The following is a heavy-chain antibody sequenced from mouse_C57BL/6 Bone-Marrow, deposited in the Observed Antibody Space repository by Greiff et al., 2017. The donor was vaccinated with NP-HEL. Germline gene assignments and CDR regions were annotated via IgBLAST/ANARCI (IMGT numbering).Heavy chain of an antibody. CDR1: GYTFTNYW. Sequence: VQRVESGAELVRPGTSVKMSCKASGYTFTNYWIGWAKQRPGHGLEWIGDIYPGGGYTNYNEKFKGKATLTADKSSSTADMQFSSLTSEDSAIYSCAAGDYYGSFDYWGQGTTLTVSS. J-gene: IGHJ2*01. CDR3: AAGDYYGSFDY. D-gene: IGHD1-1*01. V-gene: IGHV1-63*01. CDR2: IYPGGGYT.